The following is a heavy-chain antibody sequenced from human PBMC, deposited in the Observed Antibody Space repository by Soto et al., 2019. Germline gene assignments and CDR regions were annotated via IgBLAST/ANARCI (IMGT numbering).Heavy chain of an antibody. V-gene: IGHV3-33*01. CDR1: GFTFSSYG. J-gene: IGHJ4*02. D-gene: IGHD6-13*01. CDR2: IWYDGSNK. Sequence: GGSLRLSCAASGFTFSSYGMHWVRQAPGKGLEWVAVIWYDGSNKYYADSVKGRFTISRDNSKNTLYLQMNSLRAEDTAVYYCARARAAAEFDYWGQGTLVTVSS. CDR3: ARARAAAEFDY.